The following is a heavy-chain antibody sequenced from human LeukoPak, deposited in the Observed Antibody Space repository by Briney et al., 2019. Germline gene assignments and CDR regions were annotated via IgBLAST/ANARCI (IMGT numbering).Heavy chain of an antibody. Sequence: PGGSLRLSCAASGFTFSDYAMNWVRRAPGKGLEWVSGISGSGGSTYYADSVKGRFTISRDNSKNTLYLQMNSLRAEDTAVYYCANYPGEYYYDSSGYLPLLNENWGQGTLVTVSS. CDR2: ISGSGGST. CDR1: GFTFSDYA. V-gene: IGHV3-23*01. J-gene: IGHJ4*02. CDR3: ANYPGEYYYDSSGYLPLLNEN. D-gene: IGHD3-22*01.